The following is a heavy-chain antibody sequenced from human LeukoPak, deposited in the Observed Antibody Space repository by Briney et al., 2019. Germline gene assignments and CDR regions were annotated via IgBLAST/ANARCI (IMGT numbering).Heavy chain of an antibody. CDR2: ISSGSRAI. Sequence: GGSLRLSCAASGFAFRTYSMNWVRQAPGKGLEWVSYISSGSRAIYYADSVKGRFTISRDNAKNSLYLRMNSLRAEDTAVYYCARSGSSWYSDDYWGRGTLVTVSS. D-gene: IGHD6-13*01. CDR3: ARSGSSWYSDDY. CDR1: GFAFRTYS. J-gene: IGHJ4*02. V-gene: IGHV3-48*01.